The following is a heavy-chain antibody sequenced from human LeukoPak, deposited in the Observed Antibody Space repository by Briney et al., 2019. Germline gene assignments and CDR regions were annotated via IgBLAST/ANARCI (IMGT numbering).Heavy chain of an antibody. CDR2: ISTYNGNR. J-gene: IGHJ4*02. CDR3: VRSDNSGYYPRTLDY. V-gene: IGHV1-18*01. Sequence: ASVKVSCKASGYTFSAYGFSWVRQAPGQGLEWMGWISTYNGNRNYAQKFQGRVTMTTYTSTSTAYMELRSLRSDGTAMYYCVRSDNSGYYPRTLDYWGQGTLVTVSS. D-gene: IGHD3-22*01. CDR1: GYTFSAYG.